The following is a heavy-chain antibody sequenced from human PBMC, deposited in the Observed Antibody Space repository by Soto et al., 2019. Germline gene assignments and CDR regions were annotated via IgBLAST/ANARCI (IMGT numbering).Heavy chain of an antibody. CDR3: ARFLYGDDNEVYYFDY. D-gene: IGHD4-17*01. CDR1: GGSFSGYY. J-gene: IGHJ4*02. V-gene: IGHV4-34*01. Sequence: PSETLSLTCAVYGGSFSGYYWSWIRQPPGKGLEWIGEINHSGSTNYNPSLKSRVTISVDTSKNQFSLKLSSVTAADTAVYYCARFLYGDDNEVYYFDYWGQGTLVTVSS. CDR2: INHSGST.